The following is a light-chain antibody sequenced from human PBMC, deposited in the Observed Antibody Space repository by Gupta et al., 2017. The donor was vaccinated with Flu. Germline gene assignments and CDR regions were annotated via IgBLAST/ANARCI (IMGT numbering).Light chain of an antibody. CDR2: DAS. CDR3: LHRSNWPLT. CDR1: QGVGNY. J-gene: IGKJ4*01. Sequence: EVVLTQPPATLSLSPGERVTLACRASQGVGNYLAWYQQKPGQSPRLLIDDASNRATGIPARFSGSGSGTDFTPTISSLEPEDFAVYYCLHRSNWPLTFGGGTNVEIK. V-gene: IGKV3-11*01.